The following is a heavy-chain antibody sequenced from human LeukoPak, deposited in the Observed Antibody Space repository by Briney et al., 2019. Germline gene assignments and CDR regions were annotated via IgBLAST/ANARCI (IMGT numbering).Heavy chain of an antibody. CDR2: ISSGSSFV. Sequence: PGGSLRLSCAASGLTFSSYSMNWVRQAPGRGPEWVSSISSGSSFVYYADSVKGRFTISRDNGKNSLYLQMNSLRAEDTAVYYCARDSGFFGGAFDIWGQGTMVTVSS. D-gene: IGHD3-9*01. J-gene: IGHJ3*02. V-gene: IGHV3-21*01. CDR1: GLTFSSYS. CDR3: ARDSGFFGGAFDI.